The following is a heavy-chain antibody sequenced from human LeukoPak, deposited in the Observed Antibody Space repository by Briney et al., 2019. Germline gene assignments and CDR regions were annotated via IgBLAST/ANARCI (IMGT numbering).Heavy chain of an antibody. CDR3: ARHKGAQYFDY. CDR2: IYYSGST. V-gene: IGHV4-39*01. D-gene: IGHD2/OR15-2a*01. CDR1: GGSISSSSYY. J-gene: IGHJ4*02. Sequence: SETLSLTCIVSGGSISSSSYYWGWIRQPPGKGPEWIGSIYYSGSTYYNPSFKSRVTISVDTSKNRFSLKLSSVTAADTAVYYCARHKGAQYFDYWGQGSLVTVSS.